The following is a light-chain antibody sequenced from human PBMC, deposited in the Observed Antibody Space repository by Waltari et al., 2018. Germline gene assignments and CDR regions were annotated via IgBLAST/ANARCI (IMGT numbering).Light chain of an antibody. V-gene: IGKV1-5*03. Sequence: DIQITQSPSTLYESIGDRVTITCRASQTITNWLAWYQQKPGKAPKRLIYKASNLESVVPSRFSGSGSGTEFTLTISSLQPDDFATYYCQQYDNYWTFGQGTKVEIK. CDR2: KAS. CDR1: QTITNW. CDR3: QQYDNYWT. J-gene: IGKJ1*01.